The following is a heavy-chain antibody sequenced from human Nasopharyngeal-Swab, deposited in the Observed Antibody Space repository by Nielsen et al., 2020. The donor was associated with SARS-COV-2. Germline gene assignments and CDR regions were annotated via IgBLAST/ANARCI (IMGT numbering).Heavy chain of an antibody. D-gene: IGHD6-13*01. J-gene: IGHJ4*02. CDR1: GYTFTSYY. CDR3: ARGPTTGIAAGGYFDY. CDR2: INPSGGST. Sequence: ASVKVSCKASGYTFTSYYMHWVRQAPGQGLEWMGIINPSGGSTSYAQKFQGRVTMTRDTSTSTVYMELSSLRSEDTAVYYCARGPTTGIAAGGYFDYWGQGTLVTVSS. V-gene: IGHV1-46*01.